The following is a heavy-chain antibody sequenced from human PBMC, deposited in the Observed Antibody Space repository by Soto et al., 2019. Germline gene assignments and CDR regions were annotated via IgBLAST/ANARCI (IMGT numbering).Heavy chain of an antibody. CDR1: GYNFTDNW. Sequence: GESLKISCKGSGYNFTDNWITWVRLMPGQGLEWMGIIFPDDSDTRYSPSFQGHVTISVDKSISTAYVQWSSLKASDSAIYYCFRGGVTSRTFDYWGQGTLVTVSS. D-gene: IGHD3-16*01. CDR3: FRGGVTSRTFDY. J-gene: IGHJ4*02. V-gene: IGHV5-51*01. CDR2: IFPDDSDT.